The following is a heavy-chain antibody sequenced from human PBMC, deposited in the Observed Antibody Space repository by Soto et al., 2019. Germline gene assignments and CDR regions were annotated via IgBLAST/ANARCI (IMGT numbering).Heavy chain of an antibody. CDR1: GGTFSSYT. CDR3: ASGNYYYSPKLDY. V-gene: IGHV1-69*02. D-gene: IGHD3-10*01. J-gene: IGHJ4*02. Sequence: QVQLVQSGAEVKKPGSSVKVSCKASGGTFSSYTISWVRQAPGQGLEWMGRIIPILGIANYAQKFQGRVTITADKSTSTAYMELSILRSEDTSVYYGASGNYYYSPKLDYWGQGTLVTVSS. CDR2: IIPILGIA.